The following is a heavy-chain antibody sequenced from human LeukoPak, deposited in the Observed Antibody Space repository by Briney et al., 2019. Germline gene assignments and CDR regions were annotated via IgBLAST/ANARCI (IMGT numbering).Heavy chain of an antibody. J-gene: IGHJ4*02. CDR3: ARRRVATTVDVVDY. CDR1: GYSFTSYW. Sequence: GESLKISFKGSGYSFTSYWIGWVRQMPGKGLEGMGSIYPGDSDTRYSPSFQGQVTISADKSISTAYLQWSGLKASDTAMYYCARRRVATTVDVVDYWGQGTLVTVSS. D-gene: IGHD5-12*01. CDR2: IYPGDSDT. V-gene: IGHV5-51*01.